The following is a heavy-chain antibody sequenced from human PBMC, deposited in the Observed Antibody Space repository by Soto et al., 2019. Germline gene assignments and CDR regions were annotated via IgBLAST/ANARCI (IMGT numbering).Heavy chain of an antibody. CDR3: ARGLWNCISTSCPSIPYYYYGMDV. V-gene: IGHV3-30-3*01. CDR1: GFTFSSYA. J-gene: IGHJ6*02. D-gene: IGHD2-2*01. CDR2: ISYDGRNK. Sequence: QVQLVESGGGVVQPGRSLRLSCAASGFTFSSYAMHWVRQAPGKGLEWVAVISYDGRNKYYADSVKGRFTISRDNSKNTLYLQMNSLRAEDTAVYYCARGLWNCISTSCPSIPYYYYGMDVWGQGTTVTVSS.